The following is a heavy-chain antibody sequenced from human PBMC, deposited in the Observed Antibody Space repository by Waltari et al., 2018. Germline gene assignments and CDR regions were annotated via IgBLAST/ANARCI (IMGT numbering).Heavy chain of an antibody. CDR1: CGSISSSIYY. CDR2: IYYSGST. Sequence: QLQLQESGPGLVKPSETLSLTCTVSCGSISSSIYYWGWIGQPPRKGLEWSGSIYYSGSTYYNPSLKSRVTISVDTSKNQFSLKLSSVTAADTAVYYCAREWELYYFDYWGQGTLVTVSS. D-gene: IGHD1-26*01. J-gene: IGHJ4*02. V-gene: IGHV4-39*07. CDR3: AREWELYYFDY.